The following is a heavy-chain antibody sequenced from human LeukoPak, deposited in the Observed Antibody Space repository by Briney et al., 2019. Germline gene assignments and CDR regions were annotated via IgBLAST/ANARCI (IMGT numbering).Heavy chain of an antibody. D-gene: IGHD1-14*01. CDR1: GGSISGYY. V-gene: IGHV4-59*12. J-gene: IGHJ4*02. Sequence: SETLSLTCTVSGGSISGYYWGWIRQPPGKGLEYIGFIFYSGTTNYNPSLKSRVTMSVDTSKNQFSLKLSSVTAADTAVYYCARDGRFPPEPLTRYFDYWGQGTLVTVSS. CDR2: IFYSGTT. CDR3: ARDGRFPPEPLTRYFDY.